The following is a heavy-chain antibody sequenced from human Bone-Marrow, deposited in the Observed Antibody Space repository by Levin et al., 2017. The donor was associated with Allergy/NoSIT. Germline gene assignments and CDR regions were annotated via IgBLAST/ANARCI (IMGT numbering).Heavy chain of an antibody. CDR3: ARAWAASGSYRKAYFDY. Sequence: GESLKISCAASGFTFSSYSMNWVRQAPGKGLEWVSSISSSSSYIYYADSVKGRFTISRDNAKNSLYLQMNSLRAEDTAVYYCARAWAASGSYRKAYFDYWGQGTLVTVSS. V-gene: IGHV3-21*01. CDR1: GFTFSSYS. J-gene: IGHJ4*02. CDR2: ISSSSSYI. D-gene: IGHD3-16*02.